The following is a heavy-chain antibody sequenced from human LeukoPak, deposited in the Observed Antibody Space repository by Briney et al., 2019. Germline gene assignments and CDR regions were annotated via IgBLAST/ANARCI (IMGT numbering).Heavy chain of an antibody. CDR1: GASINNYY. V-gene: IGHV4-59*01. Sequence: PSETLSLTCTVSGASINNYYWSWIRQPPGKGLEWIGYFYYIGSTNYNPSLKSRVTISIGTSKNQFSLKLRSVTAADTAVYYCARLVTTVTKRNNWFDPWGQGALVTVSS. CDR2: FYYIGST. J-gene: IGHJ5*02. CDR3: ARLVTTVTKRNNWFDP. D-gene: IGHD4-17*01.